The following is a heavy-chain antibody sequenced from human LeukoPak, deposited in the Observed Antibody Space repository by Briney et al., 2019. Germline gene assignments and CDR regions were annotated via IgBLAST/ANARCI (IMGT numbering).Heavy chain of an antibody. Sequence: PSETLSLTCTVSGGSISSGDYYWSWIRQPPGKGLEWIGYIYYSGSTYYNPSLKSRVTISVDTSKNQFSLKLSSVTAADTAVYYCARGLAIGYSYGPHYLDYWGQGTLVTVSS. CDR2: IYYSGST. CDR1: GGSISSGDYY. J-gene: IGHJ4*02. D-gene: IGHD5-18*01. CDR3: ARGLAIGYSYGPHYLDY. V-gene: IGHV4-30-4*08.